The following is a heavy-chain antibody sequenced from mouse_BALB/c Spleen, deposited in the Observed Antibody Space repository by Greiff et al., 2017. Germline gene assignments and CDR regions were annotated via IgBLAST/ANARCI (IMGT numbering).Heavy chain of an antibody. CDR1: GYSITSGYY. D-gene: IGHD6-1*01. Sequence: ESGPGLVKPSQSLSLTCSVTGYSITSGYYWNWIRQFPGNKLEWMGYISYDGSNNYNPSLKNRISITRDTSKNQFFLKLNSVTTEDTATYFCARAGVLWWYIEVWGAGSTGTVSS. CDR3: ARAGVLWWYIEV. CDR2: ISYDGSN. J-gene: IGHJ1*01. V-gene: IGHV3-6*02.